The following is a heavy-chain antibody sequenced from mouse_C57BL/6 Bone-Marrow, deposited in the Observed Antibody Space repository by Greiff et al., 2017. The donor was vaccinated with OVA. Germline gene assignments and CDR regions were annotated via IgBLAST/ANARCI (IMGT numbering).Heavy chain of an antibody. V-gene: IGHV5-6*01. D-gene: IGHD1-1*01. CDR2: ISSGGSYT. J-gene: IGHJ3*01. Sequence: EVQLKQSGGDLVKPGGSLKLSCAASGFTFSSYGMSWVRQTPDKRLEWVATISSGGSYTYYPDSVKGRFTISRDNAKNTLYLQMSSLKSEDTAMYYCARRGVDAYWGQGTLVTVSA. CDR3: ARRGVDAY. CDR1: GFTFSSYG.